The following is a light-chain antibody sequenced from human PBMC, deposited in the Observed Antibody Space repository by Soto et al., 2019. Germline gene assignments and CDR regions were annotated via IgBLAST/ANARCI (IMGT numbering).Light chain of an antibody. J-gene: IGKJ1*01. Sequence: EIVLTQSPGTLSLSPGERATLSCRASQSVSSSYLAWYQQKPGPAPRLLIYGASSRATGIPDRFSGSGSGTDFSLTISSLEPEDFSVYYCQQYGSTPLLTFGQGTKVEIK. CDR1: QSVSSSY. CDR3: QQYGSTPLLT. V-gene: IGKV3-20*01. CDR2: GAS.